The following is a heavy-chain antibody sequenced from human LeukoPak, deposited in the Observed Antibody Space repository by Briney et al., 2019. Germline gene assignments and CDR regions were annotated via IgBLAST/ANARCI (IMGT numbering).Heavy chain of an antibody. J-gene: IGHJ4*02. CDR1: GYSFTGYY. D-gene: IGHD1-26*01. V-gene: IGHV1-2*02. Sequence: ASVKVSCKASGYSFTGYYMHWVRQAPGQGLEWMGWINSNSGGTNYAQKFQGRVTMTRDTSISTAYMELSRLTSDDTAVDYCARGFLGATTSYDCWGQGTLVTVSS. CDR2: INSNSGGT. CDR3: ARGFLGATTSYDC.